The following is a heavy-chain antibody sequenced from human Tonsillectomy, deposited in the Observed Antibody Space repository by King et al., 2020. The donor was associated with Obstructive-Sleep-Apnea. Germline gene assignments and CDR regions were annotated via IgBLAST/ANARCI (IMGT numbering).Heavy chain of an antibody. CDR1: GYSISSGYY. CDR2: IYHSGST. CDR3: ARVLGSYYGD. Sequence: VQLQESGPGLVKPSETLSLTCTVSGYSISSGYYWGWIRQPPGKGLEWIGSIYHSGSTYYNPSLKSRVTISVDTSKNQFSLKLSSVTAADTAVYYCARVLGSYYGDWGQGTLVTVSS. D-gene: IGHD3-10*01. J-gene: IGHJ4*02. V-gene: IGHV4-38-2*02.